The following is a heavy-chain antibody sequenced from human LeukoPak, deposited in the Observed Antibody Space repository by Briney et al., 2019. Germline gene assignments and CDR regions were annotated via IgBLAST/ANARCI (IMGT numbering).Heavy chain of an antibody. D-gene: IGHD6-6*01. V-gene: IGHV3-9*03. CDR1: GFTFDDYA. CDR2: ISWNRGSI. Sequence: GGSLRLSCAASGFTFDDYAMHWVRQAPGKGLGWVSGISWNRGSIGYADSVKGRFTISRDNAKNSLYLQMNSLRAEDMALYYCAKAGGSSYYFDYWGQGTLVTVSS. J-gene: IGHJ4*02. CDR3: AKAGGSSYYFDY.